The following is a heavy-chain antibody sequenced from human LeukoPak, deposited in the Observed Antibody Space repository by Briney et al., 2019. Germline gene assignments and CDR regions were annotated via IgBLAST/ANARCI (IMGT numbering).Heavy chain of an antibody. CDR3: ARVGGDDSTGHYSVDY. J-gene: IGHJ4*02. CDR2: LHHSGST. V-gene: IGHV4-38-2*01. D-gene: IGHD3-22*01. CDR1: GYSITSTYW. Sequence: SETLSLTCAVSGYSITSTYWGGWIRQTPGRGLEWIGSLHHSGSTSYSPSLKSRVTISVDKSKNQFSLRLSSVTAADTAVYYCARVGGDDSTGHYSVDYWGQGTLVTVSS.